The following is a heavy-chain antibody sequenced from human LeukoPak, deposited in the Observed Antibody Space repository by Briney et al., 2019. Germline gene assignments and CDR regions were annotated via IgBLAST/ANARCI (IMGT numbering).Heavy chain of an antibody. CDR3: ARVSGSYHLYYYYGMDV. J-gene: IGHJ6*02. Sequence: GSLRLSCAASGFTFSSYGMHWVRQAPGKGLEWVAVIWYDGSNKYYADSVKGRFTISRDNSKNTLYLQMNSLRAEDTAVYYCARVSGSYHLYYYYGMDVWGQGTTVTVSS. CDR1: GFTFSSYG. CDR2: IWYDGSNK. V-gene: IGHV3-33*01. D-gene: IGHD1-26*01.